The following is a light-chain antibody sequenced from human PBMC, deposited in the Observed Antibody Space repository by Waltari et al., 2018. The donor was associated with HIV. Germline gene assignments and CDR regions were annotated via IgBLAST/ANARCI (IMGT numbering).Light chain of an antibody. J-gene: IGLJ3*02. CDR2: RNN. CDR1: SSNLGSNY. V-gene: IGLV1-47*01. CDR3: AAWDDSLNGPL. Sequence: QSVLTQPPSASGTPGQRVTISCSGSSSNLGSNYVYWYQQLPGTAPKLLIYRNNQRPSGVPDRFSGSKSGTSASLAISGLRSEDEADYYCAAWDDSLNGPLFGGGTKLTVL.